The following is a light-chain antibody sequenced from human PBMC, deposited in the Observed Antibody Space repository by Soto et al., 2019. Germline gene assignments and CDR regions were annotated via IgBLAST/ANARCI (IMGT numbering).Light chain of an antibody. CDR2: DNN. CDR3: QSYESSLSALV. V-gene: IGLV1-40*01. CDR1: SCNIGAGYD. Sequence: QSVLTQPPSVSGAPGQRVTISCTGSSCNIGAGYDVHWYQQVTGTAPKLLIYDNNNRPSGVPDRFSGSKSGTSASLVITGFEAEDEADYYCQSYESSLSALVFGGGTKLTVL. J-gene: IGLJ3*02.